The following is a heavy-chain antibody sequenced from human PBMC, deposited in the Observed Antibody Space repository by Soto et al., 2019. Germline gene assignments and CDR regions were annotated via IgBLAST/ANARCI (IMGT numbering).Heavy chain of an antibody. CDR1: GFTFSSYA. D-gene: IGHD3-3*01. V-gene: IGHV3-23*01. J-gene: IGHJ4*02. CDR2: ISGSGGST. Sequence: GGSLRLSCAASGFTFSSYAMSWVRQAPGKGLEWVSAISGSGGSTYYADSVKGRFTISRDNSKNTLYLQMNSLRAEDTAVYYCAKDSPVTIFGVVIPYYFDYWGQGTLVTVSS. CDR3: AKDSPVTIFGVVIPYYFDY.